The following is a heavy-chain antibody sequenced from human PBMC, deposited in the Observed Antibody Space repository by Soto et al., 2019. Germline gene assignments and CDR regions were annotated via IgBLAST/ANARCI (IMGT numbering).Heavy chain of an antibody. CDR2: ISYDGSNK. Sequence: GGSLRLSCAASGFTFSSYAMHWVRQAPGKGLEWVAVISYDGSNKYYADSVKGRFTISRDNSKNTLYLQMNSLRAEDTAVYYCATGLNCSSTSCYRLKDYYYGMDVWGQGTTVTVSS. CDR1: GFTFSSYA. D-gene: IGHD2-2*02. J-gene: IGHJ6*02. CDR3: ATGLNCSSTSCYRLKDYYYGMDV. V-gene: IGHV3-30-3*01.